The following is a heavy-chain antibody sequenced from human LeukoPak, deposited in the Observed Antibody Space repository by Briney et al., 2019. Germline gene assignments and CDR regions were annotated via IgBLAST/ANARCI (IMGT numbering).Heavy chain of an antibody. D-gene: IGHD6-13*01. J-gene: IGHJ4*02. Sequence: GRSLRLSCAASGFTFSTYAMNWVRQAPGKGLEWVSVIYSGGSTYYADSVKGRFTISRDNSKNTLYLQMNSLRAEDTAVYYCARGLGIAAEGLFDYWGQGTLVTVSS. CDR3: ARGLGIAAEGLFDY. V-gene: IGHV3-53*01. CDR1: GFTFSTYA. CDR2: IYSGGST.